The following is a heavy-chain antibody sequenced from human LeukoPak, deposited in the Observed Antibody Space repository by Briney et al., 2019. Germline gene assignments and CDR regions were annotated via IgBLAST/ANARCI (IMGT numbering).Heavy chain of an antibody. CDR1: GFTVSSNY. CDR2: IYSGGST. Sequence: GGSLRLSCAASGFTVSSNYMSWVRQAPGKGLEWVSVIYSGGSTYYADSVKGRFTISRDNSKNTLYLQMNSLRAEDTAVYYCAKGRYCSGGSCYLEFYYYYYMDVWGKGTTVTVSS. V-gene: IGHV3-53*01. D-gene: IGHD2-15*01. CDR3: AKGRYCSGGSCYLEFYYYYYMDV. J-gene: IGHJ6*03.